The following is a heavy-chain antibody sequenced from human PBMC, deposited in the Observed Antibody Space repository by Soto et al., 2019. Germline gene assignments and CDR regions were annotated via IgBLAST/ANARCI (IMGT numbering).Heavy chain of an antibody. CDR1: GFTFSSYA. Sequence: GGSLRLSCAASGFTFSSYAMHWVRQAPGKGLEWVAVISYDGSNKYYADSVKGRFTISRDNSKNTLYLQMNSLRAEDTAVYYCARGRRWLQFPPFDYWGQGTLVTVSS. CDR3: ARGRRWLQFPPFDY. J-gene: IGHJ4*02. V-gene: IGHV3-30-3*01. D-gene: IGHD5-12*01. CDR2: ISYDGSNK.